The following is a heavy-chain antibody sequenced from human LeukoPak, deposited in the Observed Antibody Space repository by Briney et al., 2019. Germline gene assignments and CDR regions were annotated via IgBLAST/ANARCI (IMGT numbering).Heavy chain of an antibody. CDR1: GFSFSNSG. D-gene: IGHD3-10*02. J-gene: IGHJ3*01. Sequence: PGGSLRLSCAASGFSFSNSGMHWVRQAPGKGLEWVAVIWYDGSNEYYADAVKGRFTISRDNSKNTVHLQMNSLRVEGTSVYYCAREISMFVNAFDLWGQGTLVTVTS. V-gene: IGHV3-33*01. CDR3: AREISMFVNAFDL. CDR2: IWYDGSNE.